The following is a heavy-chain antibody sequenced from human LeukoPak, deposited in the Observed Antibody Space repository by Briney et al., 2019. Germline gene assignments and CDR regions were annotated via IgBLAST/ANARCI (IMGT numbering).Heavy chain of an antibody. CDR3: ATSTVAKYDY. CDR2: ISYDGSNK. Sequence: GGSLRLSCAASGFTFSSYGMHWVRQAPGKGLEWVAVISYDGSNKYYADSVKGRFTISRDNSKNTLYLQMNSLRAEDTALYYCATSTVAKYDYWGQGTLVAVSS. D-gene: IGHD4-11*01. V-gene: IGHV3-30*03. J-gene: IGHJ4*02. CDR1: GFTFSSYG.